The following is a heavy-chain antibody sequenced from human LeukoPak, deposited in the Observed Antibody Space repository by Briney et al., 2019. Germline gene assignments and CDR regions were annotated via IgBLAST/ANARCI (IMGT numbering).Heavy chain of an antibody. CDR2: ISNSGTNI. J-gene: IGHJ5*02. D-gene: IGHD2-15*01. CDR3: ARVGVVVAATGNLWFDP. V-gene: IGHV3-48*03. Sequence: GGSLRLSCAASGFTFSSYEMNWVRQAPGKGLAWVSYISNSGTNIYYADSVKGRFTISRDNAKNSLYLQMNSLRAEDWAVYYCARVGVVVAATGNLWFDPWGQGTLVTVSS. CDR1: GFTFSSYE.